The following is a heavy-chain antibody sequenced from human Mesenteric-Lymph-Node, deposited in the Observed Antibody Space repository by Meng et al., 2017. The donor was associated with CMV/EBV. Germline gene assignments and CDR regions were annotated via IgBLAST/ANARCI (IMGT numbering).Heavy chain of an antibody. Sequence: GGSLRPSGAASGFTFSDYTLKWVRQAPGKGLEWVSSISSGSTYIYYADSVKGLFTISRDNTKNSLHLQMNSLRAEDTAVYYCATGYYYDSSGYGLLDYWGQGTLVTVSS. J-gene: IGHJ4*02. V-gene: IGHV3-21*06. CDR3: ATGYYYDSSGYGLLDY. D-gene: IGHD3-22*01. CDR1: GFTFSDYT. CDR2: ISSGSTYI.